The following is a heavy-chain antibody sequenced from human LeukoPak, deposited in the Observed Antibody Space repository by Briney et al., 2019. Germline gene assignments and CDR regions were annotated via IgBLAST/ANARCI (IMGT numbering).Heavy chain of an antibody. V-gene: IGHV3-21*01. CDR3: AREGDGSGSYYGGFDY. Sequence: GGSLRLSCAASGFTFSSYSMNWFRQAPGKGLEWVPSISSSSSYIYYADSVKGRFTISRDNAKNSLYLQMNSLRAEDTAVYYCAREGDGSGSYYGGFDYWGQGTLVTVSS. J-gene: IGHJ4*02. CDR1: GFTFSSYS. D-gene: IGHD3-10*01. CDR2: ISSSSSYI.